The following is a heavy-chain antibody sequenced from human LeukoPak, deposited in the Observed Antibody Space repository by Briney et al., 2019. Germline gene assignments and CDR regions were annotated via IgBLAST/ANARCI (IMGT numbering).Heavy chain of an antibody. V-gene: IGHV4-61*08. D-gene: IGHD5-24*01. CDR1: GGSISSGGYY. CDR2: IYYSGST. Sequence: PSETLSLTCTVSGGSISSGGYYWSWIRQHPGKGLEWIGYIYYSGSTNYNPSLKSRVTISVDTSKNQFSLKLSSVTAADTAVYYCARDGDGSGVAKYWGQGTLVTVSS. J-gene: IGHJ4*02. CDR3: ARDGDGSGVAKY.